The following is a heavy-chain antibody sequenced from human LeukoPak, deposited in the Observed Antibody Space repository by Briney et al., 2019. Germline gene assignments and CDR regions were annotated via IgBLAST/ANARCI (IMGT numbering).Heavy chain of an antibody. D-gene: IGHD2-15*01. CDR3: ARGSCSGGSCYPTYGMDV. CDR2: IYYSGST. J-gene: IGHJ6*02. CDR1: GGSVSSGSYY. V-gene: IGHV4-61*01. Sequence: KPSETLSLTCTVSGGSVSSGSYYWSWIRQPPGKGLEWIGYIYYSGSTNYNPSLKSRVTMSVDTSKNQLSLKLSSVTAADTAVYYCARGSCSGGSCYPTYGMDVWGQGTTVTVSS.